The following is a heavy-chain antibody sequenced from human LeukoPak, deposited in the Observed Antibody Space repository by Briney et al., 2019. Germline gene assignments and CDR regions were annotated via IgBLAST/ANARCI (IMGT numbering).Heavy chain of an antibody. CDR1: GFTVSSNY. D-gene: IGHD5-18*01. Sequence: SGGSLRLSCAASGFTVSSNYMSWVRQAPGKGLEWVSVIYSGGSTYYADSVKGRFTISRDNAKNSLYLQMNSLRDEDMAVYYCARECTGQLWLLPFDYWGQGTLVTVSS. J-gene: IGHJ4*02. CDR2: IYSGGST. V-gene: IGHV3-53*01. CDR3: ARECTGQLWLLPFDY.